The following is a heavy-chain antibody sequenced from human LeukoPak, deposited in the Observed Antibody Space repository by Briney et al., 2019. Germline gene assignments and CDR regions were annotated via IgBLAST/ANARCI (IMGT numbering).Heavy chain of an antibody. CDR1: GGSISSGDYY. CDR2: IYYSGST. J-gene: IGHJ3*02. CDR3: ARDSDSSGYYGDAFDI. Sequence: PSQTLSLTCTVSGGSISSGDYYWSWIRQPPGKGLEWIGYIYYSGSTYYNPSLKSRVTISVDTSKNQYSLKLSSVTAADTAVYYCARDSDSSGYYGDAFDIWGQGTMVTVSS. D-gene: IGHD3-22*01. V-gene: IGHV4-30-4*01.